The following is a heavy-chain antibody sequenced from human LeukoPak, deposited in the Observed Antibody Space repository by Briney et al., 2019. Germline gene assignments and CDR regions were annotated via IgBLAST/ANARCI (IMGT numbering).Heavy chain of an antibody. V-gene: IGHV4-34*01. D-gene: IGHD2-15*01. CDR3: ARPLGYCSGGSCYSGAFDI. Sequence: PSETLSLTCAVYGGSFSGYYWSWIRQPPGKGLEWIGEINHSGSTNYNPSLKSRVTISVDTSKNQSSLKLSSVTAADTAVYYCARPLGYCSGGSCYSGAFDIWGQGTMVTVSS. CDR1: GGSFSGYY. J-gene: IGHJ3*02. CDR2: INHSGST.